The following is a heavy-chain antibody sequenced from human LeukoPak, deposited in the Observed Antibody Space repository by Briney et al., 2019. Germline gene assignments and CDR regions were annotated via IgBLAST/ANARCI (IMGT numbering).Heavy chain of an antibody. J-gene: IGHJ4*02. Sequence: GGSLRLSCAASGFTFSSYGMPWVRQAPGKGLEWVAVISYDGSNKYYVDSVKGRFTISRDNSKNTLYLQMNSLRAEDTAVYYCAKIVTVAGDYWGQGTLVTVSS. CDR1: GFTFSSYG. CDR2: ISYDGSNK. D-gene: IGHD6-19*01. CDR3: AKIVTVAGDY. V-gene: IGHV3-30*18.